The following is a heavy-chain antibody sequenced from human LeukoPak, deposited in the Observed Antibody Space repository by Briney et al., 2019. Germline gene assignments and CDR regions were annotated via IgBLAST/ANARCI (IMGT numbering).Heavy chain of an antibody. D-gene: IGHD3-10*01. V-gene: IGHV1-69*04. Sequence: ASVKVSCKASGGTFSSYAISWVRQAPGQGLEWMGRIIPILGIASYAQKFQGRVTITADKSTSTAYMELSSLRSEDTAVYYCARDKGSRQLADLYYYYYGMDVWGQGTTVTVSS. CDR3: ARDKGSRQLADLYYYYYGMDV. CDR1: GGTFSSYA. J-gene: IGHJ6*02. CDR2: IIPILGIA.